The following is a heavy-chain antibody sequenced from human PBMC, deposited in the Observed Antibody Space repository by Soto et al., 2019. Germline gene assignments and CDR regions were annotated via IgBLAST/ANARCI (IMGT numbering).Heavy chain of an antibody. Sequence: SETLSLTCTVSGGSVSSGSYYWSWIRQPPGKGLEWIGYIYDTGTTNYNPSLKSRVTMSVDTSKNQFSLKLNSLTAADTAVYYCARVEDYGDYFDYWGQGTLVXVSS. J-gene: IGHJ4*02. D-gene: IGHD4-17*01. CDR2: IYDTGTT. V-gene: IGHV4-61*01. CDR3: ARVEDYGDYFDY. CDR1: GGSVSSGSYY.